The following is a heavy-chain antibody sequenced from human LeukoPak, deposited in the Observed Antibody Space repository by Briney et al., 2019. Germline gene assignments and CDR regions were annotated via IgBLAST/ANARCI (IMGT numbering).Heavy chain of an antibody. CDR3: ARLQVPAALTYYYYYMDV. D-gene: IGHD2-2*01. V-gene: IGHV4-39*07. CDR2: IYYSGIT. J-gene: IGHJ6*03. CDR1: GGSMSSSSHY. Sequence: SETLSLTCTVSGGSMSSSSHYWGWIRQPPGKGLEWIGSIYYSGITNYNPSLKSRVTISVDTSKNQFSLKLSSVTAADTAVYYCARLQVPAALTYYYYYMDVWGKGTTVTVSS.